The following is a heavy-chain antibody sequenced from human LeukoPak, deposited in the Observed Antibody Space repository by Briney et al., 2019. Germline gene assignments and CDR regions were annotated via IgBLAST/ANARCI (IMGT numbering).Heavy chain of an antibody. CDR2: ISTDGNNT. CDR3: VREYTSSSGRSFDY. J-gene: IGHJ4*02. D-gene: IGHD6-6*01. V-gene: IGHV3-74*01. CDR1: GFTFSAYW. Sequence: GSLRLSCAASGFTFSAYWMHWVRQVPGKGLVWVSRISTDGNNTNYADSVKGRFTISRDNAKNTLYLQMNSLRAEDTAVYYCVREYTSSSGRSFDYWGQGTLVTVSS.